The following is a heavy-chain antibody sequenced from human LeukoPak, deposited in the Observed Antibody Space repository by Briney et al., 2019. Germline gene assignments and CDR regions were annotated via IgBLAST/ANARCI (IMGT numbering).Heavy chain of an antibody. J-gene: IGHJ3*02. D-gene: IGHD3-9*01. Sequence: ASETLSLTCTVSGDSISSGSYYWSWIRQPPGKGLEWIGYIYYSGSTNYNPSLKSRVTISVDTSKNQFSLKLSSVTAADTAAYYCARGQLRYFDWSSYDAFDIWGQGTMVTVSS. CDR1: GDSISSGSYY. CDR2: IYYSGST. V-gene: IGHV4-61*01. CDR3: ARGQLRYFDWSSYDAFDI.